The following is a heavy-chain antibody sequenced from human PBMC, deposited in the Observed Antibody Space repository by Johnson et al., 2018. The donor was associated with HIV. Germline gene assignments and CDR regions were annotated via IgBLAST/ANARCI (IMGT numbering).Heavy chain of an antibody. D-gene: IGHD6-13*01. CDR1: GFTFSDYY. V-gene: IGHV3-11*04. CDR3: ARASRSWYFAFDI. CDR2: ISSGSHTI. J-gene: IGHJ3*02. Sequence: QVQLVESGGGLVKPGGSLRLSCAASGFTFSDYYMSWIRQAPGKGLEWVSYISSGSHTIYYADSVKGRFTISRDNTKNSLYLQMNSLRAEDTAVYYWARASRSWYFAFDIWGQGTMVTVSS.